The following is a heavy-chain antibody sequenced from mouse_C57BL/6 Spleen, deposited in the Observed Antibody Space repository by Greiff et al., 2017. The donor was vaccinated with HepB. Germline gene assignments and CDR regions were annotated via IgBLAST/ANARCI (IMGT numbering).Heavy chain of an antibody. V-gene: IGHV1-69*01. CDR3: ARDYINYWYFDV. Sequence: VQLQQPGAELVMPGASVKLSCKASGYTFTSYWMHWVKQRPGQGLEWIGEIDPSDSYTNYNQKFKGKSTLTVDKSSSTAYMQRSSLTSEDSAVYYCARDYINYWYFDVWGTGTTGTVSS. CDR2: IDPSDSYT. CDR1: GYTFTSYW. J-gene: IGHJ1*03. D-gene: IGHD2-5*01.